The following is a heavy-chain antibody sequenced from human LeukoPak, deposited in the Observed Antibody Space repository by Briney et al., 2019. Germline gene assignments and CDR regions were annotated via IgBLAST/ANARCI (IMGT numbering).Heavy chain of an antibody. D-gene: IGHD2-21*02. CDR3: ARDAYCGGDCYSLPDY. V-gene: IGHV4-31*03. CDR1: GGSISSGGYY. CDR2: IYYIGST. Sequence: SETLSLTCTVSGGSISSGGYYWSWIRQHPGKGLEWIGYIYYIGSTYYNPSLKSRVTISVDTSKNQFSLKLSSVTAADTAVYYCARDAYCGGDCYSLPDYWGQGTLVTVSS. J-gene: IGHJ4*02.